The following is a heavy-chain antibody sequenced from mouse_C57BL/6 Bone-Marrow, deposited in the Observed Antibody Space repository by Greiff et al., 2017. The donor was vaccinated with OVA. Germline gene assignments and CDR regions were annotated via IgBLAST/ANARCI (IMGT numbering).Heavy chain of an antibody. CDR3: ARDPTAVVGGYFDY. Sequence: VQLQQSGAELARPGASVKLSCKASGYTFTSYGISWVKQRTGKGLEWIGEIYPRSGNTYYNEKFKGKATLTADKSSSTAYMELRSLTSEDSAVYFWARDPTAVVGGYFDYWGQGTTLTVSS. J-gene: IGHJ2*01. CDR1: GYTFTSYG. CDR2: IYPRSGNT. D-gene: IGHD1-1*01. V-gene: IGHV1-81*01.